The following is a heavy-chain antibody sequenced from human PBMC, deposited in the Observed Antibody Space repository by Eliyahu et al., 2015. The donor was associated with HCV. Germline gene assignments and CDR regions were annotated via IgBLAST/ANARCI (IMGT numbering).Heavy chain of an antibody. V-gene: IGHV4-34*01. CDR3: ARASRGVVPAAITEPVNGMDV. Sequence: QVQLQQWGAGLLKPSETLSLTCAVYGGSFSGYYWSWIRQPPGKGLEWIGEINHSGSTNYNPSLKSRVTISVDTSKNQFSLKLSSVTAADTAVYYCARASRGVVPAAITEPVNGMDVWGQGTTVTVSS. J-gene: IGHJ6*02. CDR2: INHSGST. D-gene: IGHD2-2*01. CDR1: GGSFSGYY.